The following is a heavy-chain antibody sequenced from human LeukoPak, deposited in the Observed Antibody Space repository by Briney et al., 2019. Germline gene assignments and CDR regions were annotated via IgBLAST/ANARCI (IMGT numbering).Heavy chain of an antibody. J-gene: IGHJ4*02. CDR2: INPNSGGT. Sequence: GASVKVSCKASGYTFTGYYMHWVRQAPGQGLEWMGWINPNSGGTNYAQKFQGRVTMTRDTSISTAYMELSRPRSDDTAVYYCARGPPAATVTVFDYWGQGTLVTVSS. V-gene: IGHV1-2*02. D-gene: IGHD4-11*01. CDR3: ARGPPAATVTVFDY. CDR1: GYTFTGYY.